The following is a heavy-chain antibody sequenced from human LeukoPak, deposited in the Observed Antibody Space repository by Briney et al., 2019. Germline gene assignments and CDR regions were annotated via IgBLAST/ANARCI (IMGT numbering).Heavy chain of an antibody. CDR3: AREYYYGSGSWRMDV. J-gene: IGHJ6*02. V-gene: IGHV1-2*02. D-gene: IGHD3-10*01. Sequence: ASVKVSCKASGYTFTGYYMHWVRQAPGQGLEWMGWINPNSGGTNYAQKFQGRVTMTRDTSISTAYMELSSLRSEDTAVYYCAREYYYGSGSWRMDVWGQGTTVTVSS. CDR1: GYTFTGYY. CDR2: INPNSGGT.